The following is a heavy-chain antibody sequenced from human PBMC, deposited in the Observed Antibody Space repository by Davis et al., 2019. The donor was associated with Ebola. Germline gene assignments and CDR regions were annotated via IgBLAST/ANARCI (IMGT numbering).Heavy chain of an antibody. V-gene: IGHV1-69*10. CDR1: GGTFSSYA. CDR3: ARPAIVGATTNAFDI. Sequence: SVKVSCKASGGTFSSYAISWVRQAPGQGLEWMGGIIPILGIANYAQKFQGRVTITADKSTSTAYMELSSLRSEDTAVYYCARPAIVGATTNAFDIWGQGTMVAVSS. D-gene: IGHD1-26*01. CDR2: IIPILGIA. J-gene: IGHJ3*02.